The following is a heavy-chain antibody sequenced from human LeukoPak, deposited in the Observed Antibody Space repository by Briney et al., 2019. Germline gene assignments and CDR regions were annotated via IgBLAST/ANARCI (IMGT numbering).Heavy chain of an antibody. CDR2: IKQDGSEK. CDR3: AKGGRGNGEVY. V-gene: IGHV3-7*01. J-gene: IGHJ4*02. Sequence: GGSLRLSCAVSGFTFSSYWMNWVRQAPGKGLEWVANIKQDGSEKNYVDSVKGRFTISRDNAKTPLFLQMNDLRAEDKALYYCAKGGRGNGEVYWGQGTLVTVSS. CDR1: GFTFSSYW. D-gene: IGHD2-8*01.